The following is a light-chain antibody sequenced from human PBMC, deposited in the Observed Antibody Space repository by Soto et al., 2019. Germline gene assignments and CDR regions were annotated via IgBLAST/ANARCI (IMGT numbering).Light chain of an antibody. CDR2: AAS. CDR3: QQLRSYPST. V-gene: IGKV1-9*01. CDR1: QAIAIY. Sequence: IQLTQSPSSLSASVGDRVTITCRASQAIAIYLAWYQQKPGEAPKLLIYAASTLHGGVPSRFSGSGSGTDFALTITSLQAEDFATYYCQQLRSYPSTFGGGTKVEIK. J-gene: IGKJ4*01.